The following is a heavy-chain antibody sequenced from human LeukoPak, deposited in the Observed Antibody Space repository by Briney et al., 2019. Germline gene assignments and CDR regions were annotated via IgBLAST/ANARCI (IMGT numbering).Heavy chain of an antibody. J-gene: IGHJ4*02. Sequence: SGALSLTCTVSGGSIISYYWSWIRQPPGKGLEWIGYIYYSDSTNYHPSLKSRVTISVDTSKHQFSLKLSSVTAADTAVYYCARSVDSSGYYSNWGQGTLVTVSS. CDR1: GGSIISYY. CDR3: ARSVDSSGYYSN. V-gene: IGHV4-59*08. CDR2: IYYSDST. D-gene: IGHD3-22*01.